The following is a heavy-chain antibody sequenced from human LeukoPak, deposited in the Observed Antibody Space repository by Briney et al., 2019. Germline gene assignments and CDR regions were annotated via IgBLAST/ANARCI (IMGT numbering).Heavy chain of an antibody. CDR2: IYYAGSS. D-gene: IGHD1-26*01. J-gene: IGHJ4*02. V-gene: IGHV4-59*08. CDR3: ASFSGSYMD. Sequence: SETLPLTCTVSGAFIKNYYWSWIRQPPGKGLEWIANIYYAGSSNYNPSLKSRVTISVDTSKNQFSLKLSSVTAADTAVYYCASFSGSYMDWGQGTLVTVSS. CDR1: GAFIKNYY.